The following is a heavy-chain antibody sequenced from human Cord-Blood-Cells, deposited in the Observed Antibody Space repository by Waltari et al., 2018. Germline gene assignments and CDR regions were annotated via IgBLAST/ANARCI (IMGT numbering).Heavy chain of an antibody. CDR1: GYTFTGYY. CDR3: ARSQVGIGAFDI. CDR2: INPNSCGT. J-gene: IGHJ3*02. D-gene: IGHD1-26*01. Sequence: QVQLVQSGAEVKKPGASVKVSCKASGYTFTGYYMHWVRQAPGQGLEWMGWINPNSCGTNYAQKFQGRVTMTRDTSISTAYMELSRLRSDDTAVYYCARSQVGIGAFDIWGQGTMVTDSS. V-gene: IGHV1-2*02.